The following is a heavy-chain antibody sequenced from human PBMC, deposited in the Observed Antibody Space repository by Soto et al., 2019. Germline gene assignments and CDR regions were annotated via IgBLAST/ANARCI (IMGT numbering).Heavy chain of an antibody. CDR3: ARGDSTDCSNGVCFFFYNYEMDV. CDR2: INPKSGGT. D-gene: IGHD2-8*01. V-gene: IGHV1-2*04. CDR1: GYSFTDYH. J-gene: IGHJ6*02. Sequence: ASVKVSCKASGYSFTDYHIHWVRQAPGQGLEWLGRINPKSGGTSTAQKFQGWVTMTTDTSISTASMELTRLTSDDTAIYYCARGDSTDCSNGVCFFFYNYEMDVWGQGSKVTVSS.